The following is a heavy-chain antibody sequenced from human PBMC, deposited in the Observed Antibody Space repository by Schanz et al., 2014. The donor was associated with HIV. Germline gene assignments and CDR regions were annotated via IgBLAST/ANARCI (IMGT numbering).Heavy chain of an antibody. J-gene: IGHJ6*02. CDR2: ISASGTYN. CDR3: ARERWGGNIASHYYAMDV. V-gene: IGHV3-21*01. D-gene: IGHD2-15*01. CDR1: GFTFSSYR. Sequence: EVQLVESGGGVVQPGGSLRLSCAASGFTFSSYRMNWVRHAPGKGLEWVSSISASGTYNFYGDSVKGRFTISRDNTNNSLYLQMSSLRADDTAVYFCARERWGGNIASHYYAMDVWGQGTTVTVSS.